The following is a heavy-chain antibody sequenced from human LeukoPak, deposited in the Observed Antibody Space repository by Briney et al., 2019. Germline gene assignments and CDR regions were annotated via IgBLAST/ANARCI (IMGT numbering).Heavy chain of an antibody. CDR1: GFVFSSYA. J-gene: IGHJ4*02. Sequence: GGSLRLSCAASGFVFSSYAMSWVRQTPARGLEWVSSLRGDGETFYADSVKGRFTLSRDDSRNTVYLQLNNLRVEDTAIYYCAKASWASDADAVWWGQGTLVTVSS. D-gene: IGHD3-16*01. CDR2: LRGDGET. CDR3: AKASWASDADAVW. V-gene: IGHV3-23*01.